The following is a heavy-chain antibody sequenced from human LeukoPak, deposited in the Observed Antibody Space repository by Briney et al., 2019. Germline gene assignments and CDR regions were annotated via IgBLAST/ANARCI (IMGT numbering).Heavy chain of an antibody. Sequence: GGSLRLSCAASGFTFSDYYMSWIRQAPGKGLEWVSYISSSDSTIYYADSVKGRFTISRDNAKNSLYLQMNSLRAEDTAVYYCARLLMVRGVISNMDVWGKGTTVTVSS. CDR3: ARLLMVRGVISNMDV. J-gene: IGHJ6*03. D-gene: IGHD3-10*01. CDR2: ISSSDSTI. V-gene: IGHV3-11*04. CDR1: GFTFSDYY.